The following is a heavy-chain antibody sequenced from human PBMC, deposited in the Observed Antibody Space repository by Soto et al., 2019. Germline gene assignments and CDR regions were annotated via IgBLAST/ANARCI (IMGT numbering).Heavy chain of an antibody. CDR1: GGSISSYY. CDR3: ARGLTGDY. J-gene: IGHJ4*02. CDR2: IYYSGST. Sequence: QVQLQESGPGLVKPSETLSLTCTVSGGSISSYYWSWIRQPPGKGLEWIGYIYYSGSTNFNPSLQSRVTITVDTSKNQFSLKLSSVTAADPAVYYCARGLTGDYWGQGTLVSVSS. D-gene: IGHD7-27*01. V-gene: IGHV4-59*01.